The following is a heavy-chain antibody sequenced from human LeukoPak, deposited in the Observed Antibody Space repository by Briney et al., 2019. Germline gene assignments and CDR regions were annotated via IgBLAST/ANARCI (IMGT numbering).Heavy chain of an antibody. CDR3: ARSSYSSSSSV. CDR2: INSDGSEG. J-gene: IGHJ3*01. V-gene: IGHV3-7*03. CDR1: GFTFSGVW. D-gene: IGHD6-6*01. Sequence: GGSLRLSCAVSGFTFSGVWMSWSRQAPGKGLEWVASINSDGSEGYYADVVKGRFTISRDNAKNSLYLQINSLRAEDTAVYYCARSSYSSSSSVWGQGTMVTVSS.